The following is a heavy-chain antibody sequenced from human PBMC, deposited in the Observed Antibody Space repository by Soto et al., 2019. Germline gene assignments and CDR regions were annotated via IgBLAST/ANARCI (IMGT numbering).Heavy chain of an antibody. V-gene: IGHV4-59*02. J-gene: IGHJ4*02. CDR1: SDSVRNYF. CDR2: IYYSGST. CDR3: ARSSLNYGDHHY. Sequence: SETLSLTCIISSDSVRNYFWSWIRQPPGKGLEWIGYIYYSGSTNYNPSLKSRVTISVDTSKNQFSLKLSSVTAADTAVYYCARSSLNYGDHHYWGQGTLVTVSS. D-gene: IGHD4-17*01.